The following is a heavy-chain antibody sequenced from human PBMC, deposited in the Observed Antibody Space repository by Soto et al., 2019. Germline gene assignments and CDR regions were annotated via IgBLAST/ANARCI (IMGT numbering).Heavy chain of an antibody. J-gene: IGHJ4*02. D-gene: IGHD3-16*01. V-gene: IGHV3-66*01. Sequence: EVQMVESGGGVVQPGGSLGLSGAASEFSVTNTNMNWSRQEPGTGLGWVPIINIGGNTSYEDSVKDRFTISRDDSKNTLYLQMDSLRPEDTAVYFWARGRGSTCYLGREHYFDYWGQGTLVTVSP. CDR1: EFSVTNTN. CDR2: INIGGNT. CDR3: ARGRGSTCYLGREHYFDY.